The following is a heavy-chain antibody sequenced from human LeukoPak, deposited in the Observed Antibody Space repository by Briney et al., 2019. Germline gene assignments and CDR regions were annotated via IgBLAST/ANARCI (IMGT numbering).Heavy chain of an antibody. D-gene: IGHD6-19*01. CDR3: ARDSALAQAVMFDY. CDR2: IDHSGST. Sequence: PGGSLRLSCAASGFTFSSYSMNWVRQAPGKGLEWTGSIDHSGSTYYNPSLKSRITISLDTSKNQFSLNLSSVTAADTAVYYCARDSALAQAVMFDYWGQGTLVTVSS. CDR1: GFTFSSYS. J-gene: IGHJ4*02. V-gene: IGHV4-38-2*02.